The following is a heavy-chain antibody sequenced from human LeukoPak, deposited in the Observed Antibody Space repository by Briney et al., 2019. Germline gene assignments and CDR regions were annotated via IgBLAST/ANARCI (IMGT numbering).Heavy chain of an antibody. Sequence: SETLSLTCAVSGGSFSYHYWSWIRQSPGKGLEWIGEINQSGNTNYNPSLKSRATISVDTSTYHFFLNLISVTAADTAVYYCARPGVREYFYYMDVWGKGTTVTVSS. J-gene: IGHJ6*03. V-gene: IGHV4-34*01. CDR3: ARPGVREYFYYMDV. CDR1: GGSFSYHY. D-gene: IGHD3-10*01. CDR2: INQSGNT.